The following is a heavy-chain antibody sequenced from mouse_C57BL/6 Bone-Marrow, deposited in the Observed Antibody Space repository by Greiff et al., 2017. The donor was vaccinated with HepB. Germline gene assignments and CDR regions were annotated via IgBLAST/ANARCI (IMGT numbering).Heavy chain of an antibody. CDR2: IDPEDGDT. CDR3: TTYEGYDY. Sequence: EVKLMESGAELVRPGASVKLSCTASGFNIKDDYMHWVKQRPEQGLEWIGWIDPEDGDTEYASKFQGKATITADTSSNTAYLQLSSLTSEDTAVYYCTTYEGYDYWGQGTTLTVSS. CDR1: GFNIKDDY. V-gene: IGHV14-4*01. D-gene: IGHD2-3*01. J-gene: IGHJ2*01.